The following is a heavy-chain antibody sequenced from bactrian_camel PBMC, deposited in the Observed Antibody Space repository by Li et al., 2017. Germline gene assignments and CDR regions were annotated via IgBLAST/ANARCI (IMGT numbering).Heavy chain of an antibody. CDR3: ATQRSWSTGAYAANY. CDR1: GFTFSSYY. D-gene: IGHD6*01. J-gene: IGHJ4*01. CDR2: IYSDGSNT. V-gene: IGHV3-2*01. Sequence: HVQLVESGGGLVQPGGSLRLSCAASGFTFSSYYMSWVRQAPGKGLEWVSSIYSDGSNTDYADSVMDRFTVSRDNAKNTVYLQMNSLKSEDTALYYCATQRSWSTGAYAANYWGQGTQVTVS.